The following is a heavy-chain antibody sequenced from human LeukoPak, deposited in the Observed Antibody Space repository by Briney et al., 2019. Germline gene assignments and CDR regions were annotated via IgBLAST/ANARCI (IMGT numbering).Heavy chain of an antibody. V-gene: IGHV4-38-2*02. D-gene: IGHD6-13*01. CDR1: GYSISSGYY. CDR2: IYRDGST. J-gene: IGHJ6*04. CDR3: ARWDSSSWAGDV. Sequence: SETLSLTCSVSGYSISSGYYWVWIRHPPGKGLEWIGTIYRDGSTYYSTSLKSRVTISVDTSKNQFSLKLTSVTAADTAVYYCARWDSSSWAGDVWGKGTTVTVSS.